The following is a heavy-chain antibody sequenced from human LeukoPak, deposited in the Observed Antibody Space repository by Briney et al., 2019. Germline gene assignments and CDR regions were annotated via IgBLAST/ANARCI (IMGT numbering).Heavy chain of an antibody. CDR2: IYFSGTT. CDR1: GGSTRSGDYF. D-gene: IGHD2-2*01. CDR3: ARRSVPAAGMFDP. Sequence: PSETLSLTCSVSGGSTRSGDYFWGWIRQPPGKGLEWIGTIYFSGTTYYNPSLKSRVTISVDTSKNQFSLKVNSVTAADTAVYYCARRSVPAAGMFDPWGQGTLVTASP. J-gene: IGHJ5*02. V-gene: IGHV4-39*01.